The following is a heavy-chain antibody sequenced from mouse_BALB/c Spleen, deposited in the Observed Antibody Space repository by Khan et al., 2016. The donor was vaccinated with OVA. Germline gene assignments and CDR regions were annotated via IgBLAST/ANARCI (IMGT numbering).Heavy chain of an antibody. CDR1: GYSITSDYA. CDR3: TRGRAY. Sequence: EVQLQESGPGLVKPSQSLSLTCTVTGYSITSDYAWNWIRQFPGNKLEWMGYISYSGSTSSTPSLKSRISITRDTSKNQFFLQVDSVTTEDTATYYWTRGRAYWGQGTLVTVSA. V-gene: IGHV3-2*02. D-gene: IGHD3-3*01. J-gene: IGHJ3*01. CDR2: ISYSGST.